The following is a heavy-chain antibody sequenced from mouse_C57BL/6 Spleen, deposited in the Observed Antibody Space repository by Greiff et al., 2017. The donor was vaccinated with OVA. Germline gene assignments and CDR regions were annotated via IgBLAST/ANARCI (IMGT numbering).Heavy chain of an antibody. Sequence: QVQLQQPGTELVKPGASVTLSCKASGYTFTSYWMHWVKQRPGQGLEWIGNINPSNGGTNYNEKFKSKATLTVDKSSSTAYMQLSSLTSEDSAVYEGARRGIYDGTPHWYFDVWGTGTTVTVSS. D-gene: IGHD2-1*01. CDR2: INPSNGGT. CDR3: ARRGIYDGTPHWYFDV. CDR1: GYTFTSYW. J-gene: IGHJ1*03. V-gene: IGHV1-53*01.